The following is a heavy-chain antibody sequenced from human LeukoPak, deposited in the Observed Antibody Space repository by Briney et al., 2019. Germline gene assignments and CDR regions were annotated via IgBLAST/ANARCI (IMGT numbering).Heavy chain of an antibody. V-gene: IGHV3-15*01. D-gene: IGHD5-18*01. Sequence: GESLRLSCAASGFTFSNAWMSWVRQAPGKGLEWVGRIKSKTDGGTIDYAAPVKGRFTISRDDSKNTLYLQMNNLKTEDTAVYYCTTDPVTSYGSPFDYWGQGALVTVSS. CDR3: TTDPVTSYGSPFDY. J-gene: IGHJ4*02. CDR2: IKSKTDGGTI. CDR1: GFTFSNAW.